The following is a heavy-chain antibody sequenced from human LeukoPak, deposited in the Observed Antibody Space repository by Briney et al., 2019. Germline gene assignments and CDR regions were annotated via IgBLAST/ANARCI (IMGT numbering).Heavy chain of an antibody. Sequence: GGSLRLSCAASGFTFSSYWMHWVRQAPGKGLVWVSRINSDGRSTDYADSVKGRFTISRDNSKNTLYLQMNSLRAEDTAVYYCAKVRYGGKSGFDYWGQGTLVTVSS. CDR3: AKVRYGGKSGFDY. CDR1: GFTFSSYW. J-gene: IGHJ4*02. V-gene: IGHV3-74*01. D-gene: IGHD4-23*01. CDR2: INSDGRST.